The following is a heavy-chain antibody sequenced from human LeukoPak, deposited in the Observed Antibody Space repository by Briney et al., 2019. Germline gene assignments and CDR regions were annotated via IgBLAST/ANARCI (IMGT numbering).Heavy chain of an antibody. CDR2: IRSKANSYAT. CDR1: GFTFSGSA. CDR3: TGQDYDFWSGGNDY. J-gene: IGHJ4*02. Sequence: PGGSLMLSCAAPGFTFSGSAMPTVRQASAKGLEWVGRIRSKANSYATAYAASLKGRFTISRDDSKNTAYLQMNSLKTEDTAVYYCTGQDYDFWSGGNDYWGQGTLVTVSS. D-gene: IGHD3-3*01. V-gene: IGHV3-73*01.